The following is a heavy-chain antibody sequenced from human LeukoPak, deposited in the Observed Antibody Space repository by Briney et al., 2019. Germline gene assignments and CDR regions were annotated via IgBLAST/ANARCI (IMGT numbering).Heavy chain of an antibody. D-gene: IGHD6-13*01. CDR2: INTNTGNP. Sequence: ASVKVSCKASGYTFTSYAMNWVRQAPGQGLEWMGWINTNTGNPTYAQGFTGRFVFSLDTSVSTAYLQISSLKAEDTAVYYCARALYSSSWSPPAHFDYWGQGTLVTVSS. J-gene: IGHJ4*02. CDR1: GYTFTSYA. CDR3: ARALYSSSWSPPAHFDY. V-gene: IGHV7-4-1*02.